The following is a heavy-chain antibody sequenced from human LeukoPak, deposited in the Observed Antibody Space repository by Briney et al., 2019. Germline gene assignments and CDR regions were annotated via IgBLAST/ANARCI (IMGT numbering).Heavy chain of an antibody. Sequence: GGSLRLSCAASGFTFSSYAMSWVRQAPGKRLEWVSAISGGGGSTYYADSVKGRFTISRDNSKNTLYLQMNSLRAEDTAVYYCAKGPSTTHAFDIWGQGTMVTVSS. CDR2: ISGGGGST. CDR3: AKGPSTTHAFDI. CDR1: GFTFSSYA. D-gene: IGHD1-26*01. V-gene: IGHV3-23*01. J-gene: IGHJ3*02.